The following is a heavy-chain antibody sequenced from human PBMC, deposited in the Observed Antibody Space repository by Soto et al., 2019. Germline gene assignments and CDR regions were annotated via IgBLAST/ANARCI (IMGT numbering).Heavy chain of an antibody. CDR3: AHRPPYCSGYSCYSGFDY. CDR2: IYWDDDK. CDR1: GFSLSTSGVG. J-gene: IGHJ4*02. Sequence: QITLKESGPTLVKPTQTLTLTCTFSGFSLSTSGVGVGWIRQPPGKALEWLGLIYWDDDKRYSPSLKSRLTIPKDTSKTQVVLTMTNMDPVDTATYYCAHRPPYCSGYSCYSGFDYWGQGTLVTVSS. V-gene: IGHV2-5*02. D-gene: IGHD2-15*01.